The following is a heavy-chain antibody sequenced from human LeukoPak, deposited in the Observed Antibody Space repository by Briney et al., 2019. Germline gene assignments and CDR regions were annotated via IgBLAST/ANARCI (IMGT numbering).Heavy chain of an antibody. D-gene: IGHD4-23*01. CDR1: GFTFSSYS. V-gene: IGHV3-21*01. CDR2: ISSSSSYI. J-gene: IGHJ4*02. Sequence: RGSLRLSCAASGFTFSSYSMNWVRQAPGKGLEWVSSISSSSSYIYYADSVKGRFTISRDNAKNSLYLQMNSLRAEDTAVYYCARMTTVGDFDYWGQGTLVTVSS. CDR3: ARMTTVGDFDY.